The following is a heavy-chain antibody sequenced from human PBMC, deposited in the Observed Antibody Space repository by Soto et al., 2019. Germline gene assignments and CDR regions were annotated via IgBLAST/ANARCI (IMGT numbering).Heavy chain of an antibody. J-gene: IGHJ4*02. CDR3: ARKVYYDILTGYYIFDY. Sequence: SETLSLTCTVSGGSISSYYWSWIRQPPGKGLEWIGYIYYIGSTNYNPSLKSRVTISVDTSKNQFSLKLSSVTAADTAVYYRARKVYYDILTGYYIFDYWGQGTLVTVS. CDR2: IYYIGST. V-gene: IGHV4-59*01. D-gene: IGHD3-9*01. CDR1: GGSISSYY.